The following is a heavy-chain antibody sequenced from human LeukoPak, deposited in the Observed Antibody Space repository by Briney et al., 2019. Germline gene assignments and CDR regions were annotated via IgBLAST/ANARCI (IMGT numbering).Heavy chain of an antibody. V-gene: IGHV3-48*03. CDR2: ISSSGSAI. J-gene: IGHJ4*02. Sequence: PGGSLRLSCVASGFTFRAYEMTWVRQAPGKGLEWVSYISSSGSAIHYAESVKGRFTISRDDAKNSLYMQMNSLRAEDTAVYYCAREKASTTGATDYDYWGQGTLVTVSP. CDR3: AREKASTTGATDYDY. CDR1: GFTFRAYE. D-gene: IGHD1-1*01.